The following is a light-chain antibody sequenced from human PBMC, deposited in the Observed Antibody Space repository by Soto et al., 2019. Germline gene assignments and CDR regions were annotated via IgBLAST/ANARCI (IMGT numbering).Light chain of an antibody. CDR1: QSISSW. Sequence: DIQMTQSPSTLSASVGDRVTITCRASQSISSWLAWYQQKPGKAPKLLIYDASSLESGVPSRFSGSGSGTEFTLTISSLQPDDFATYYCQQLNSYPHTFGQGTKVDIK. CDR3: QQLNSYPHT. CDR2: DAS. J-gene: IGKJ2*01. V-gene: IGKV1-5*01.